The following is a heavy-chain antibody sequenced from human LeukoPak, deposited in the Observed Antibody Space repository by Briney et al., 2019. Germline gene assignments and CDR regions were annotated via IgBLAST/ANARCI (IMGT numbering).Heavy chain of an antibody. Sequence: SETLSLTCTVSGGSISNYYWSWIRQPPGKGLEWIGYIYYSGSTYYNPSLKSRVTISVDTSKNQFSLKLSSVTAADTAVYYCARDAPPMGGYGMDVWGQGTTVTVSS. CDR3: ARDAPPMGGYGMDV. CDR1: GGSISNYY. J-gene: IGHJ6*02. D-gene: IGHD2-15*01. V-gene: IGHV4-59*12. CDR2: IYYSGST.